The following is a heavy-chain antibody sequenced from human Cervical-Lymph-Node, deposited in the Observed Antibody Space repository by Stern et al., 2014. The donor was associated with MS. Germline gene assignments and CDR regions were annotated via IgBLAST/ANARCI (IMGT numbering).Heavy chain of an antibody. CDR1: GYSFTDYF. V-gene: IGHV1-2*05. CDR2: INPYSGDR. J-gene: IGHJ5*02. D-gene: IGHD3-3*01. CDR3: ARDWRPLHNQGNWFDP. Sequence: VQLVQSGTEVKNPGASVKVSCEASGYSFTDYFMHWVRQAPGQGLELMGRINPYSGDRKFAEKFQGRVTVTRDTSISKAYMELSSLTSDDTGFYYCARDWRPLHNQGNWFDPWGQGTLVIVSS.